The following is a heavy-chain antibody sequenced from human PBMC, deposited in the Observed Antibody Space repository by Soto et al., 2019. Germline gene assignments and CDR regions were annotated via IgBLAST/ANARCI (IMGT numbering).Heavy chain of an antibody. J-gene: IGHJ5*02. D-gene: IGHD6-25*01. CDR3: ARVQGGQRANWFDP. CDR1: GGTFSSYA. CDR2: IIPIFGTA. Sequence: QVQLVQSGAEVKKPGSSVKVSCKASGGTFSSYAISWVRQAPGQGLEWMGGIIPIFGTANYAQKFQGRVTSAADESTSTAYMELSSLRAEDTAVYYCARVQGGQRANWFDPWGQGTLVTVSS. V-gene: IGHV1-69*12.